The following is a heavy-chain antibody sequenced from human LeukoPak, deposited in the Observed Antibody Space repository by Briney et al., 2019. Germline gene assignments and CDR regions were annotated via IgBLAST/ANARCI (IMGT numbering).Heavy chain of an antibody. CDR1: GGTFSSYA. Sequence: GASAKVSCKASGGTFSSYAISWVRQAPGQGLEWMGRIIPIFGTANYAQKFQGRVTITTDESTSTAYMELSSLRSEDTAVYYCASQLGYCSSTSCLRYYYYMDVWGKGTTVTVSS. CDR2: IIPIFGTA. J-gene: IGHJ6*03. D-gene: IGHD2-2*01. V-gene: IGHV1-69*05. CDR3: ASQLGYCSSTSCLRYYYYMDV.